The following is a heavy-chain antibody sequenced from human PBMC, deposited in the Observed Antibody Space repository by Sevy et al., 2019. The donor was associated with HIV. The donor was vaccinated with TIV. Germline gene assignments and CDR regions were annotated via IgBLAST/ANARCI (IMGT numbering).Heavy chain of an antibody. CDR2: ISGSRDIT. D-gene: IGHD6-13*01. CDR1: GFTFSRFA. J-gene: IGHJ4*02. CDR3: AKTDRISALGQLDY. V-gene: IGHV3-23*01. Sequence: GGSLRLSCAASGFTFSRFAMSWVRQAPGKGLEWVSIISGSRDITYTEQSVKGRFTISRDNSKNTLSLQMNSLRAEDTAIYFCAKTDRISALGQLDYWGQGTLVTVSS.